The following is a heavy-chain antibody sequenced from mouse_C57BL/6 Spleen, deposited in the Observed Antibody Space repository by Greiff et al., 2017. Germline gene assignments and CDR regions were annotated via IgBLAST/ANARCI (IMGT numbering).Heavy chain of an antibody. CDR3: ARVITTVVATGSYYFDY. D-gene: IGHD1-1*01. V-gene: IGHV1-19*01. CDR2: INPYNGGT. CDR1: GYTFTDYY. J-gene: IGHJ2*01. Sequence: VQLQQSGPVLVKPGASVKMSCKASGYTFTDYYMNWVKQSHGKSLEWIGVINPYNGGTSYNQKFKGKATLTVDKSSSTAYMELNSLTSEDSAVYYCARVITTVVATGSYYFDYWGQGTTLTVSS.